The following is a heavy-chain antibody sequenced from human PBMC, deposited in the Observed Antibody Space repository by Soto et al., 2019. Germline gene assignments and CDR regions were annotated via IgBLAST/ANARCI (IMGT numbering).Heavy chain of an antibody. J-gene: IGHJ5*01. CDR1: GFSFSSYA. V-gene: IGHV3-23*01. CDR3: AKGVVATTEGNWFDS. Sequence: EVQLLDSGGGFIQRGGSLRLSCAASGFSFSSYAMSWVRQAPGKGLEWVSHICGSGVGTNYADSVKGRFTISRDNSKNQLSLQMTSLRAEDTAVYYCAKGVVATTEGNWFDSWGQGTLVTVSS. D-gene: IGHD5-12*01. CDR2: ICGSGVGT.